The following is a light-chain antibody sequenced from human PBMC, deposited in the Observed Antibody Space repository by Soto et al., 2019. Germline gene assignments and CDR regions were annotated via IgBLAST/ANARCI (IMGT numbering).Light chain of an antibody. CDR2: SNN. J-gene: IGLJ2*01. Sequence: SVLTQPPSASGTHGQRVTISCSGSSSSIGSNTVNWYQQLPGTAPKLLIYSNNQRPSGVPDRFSGSKSGTSASLAISGLQSEDEADYYCAAWDDSLNVLFGGGTKVTVL. CDR1: SSSIGSNT. V-gene: IGLV1-44*01. CDR3: AAWDDSLNVL.